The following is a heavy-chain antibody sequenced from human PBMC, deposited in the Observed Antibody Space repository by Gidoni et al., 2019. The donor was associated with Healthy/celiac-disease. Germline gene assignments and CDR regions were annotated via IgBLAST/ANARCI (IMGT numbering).Heavy chain of an antibody. CDR2: ISYDGSNK. CDR1: GFTFSSYG. CDR3: AKDRGYSAFDY. Sequence: QVQLVESGGGVVQPGRSLRLSCAASGFTFSSYGMHWVRQAPGKGLEWVAVISYDGSNKYYADSVKGRFTISRDNSKNTLYLQMNSLRAEDTAVYYCAKDRGYSAFDYWGQGTLVTVSS. J-gene: IGHJ4*02. V-gene: IGHV3-30*18. D-gene: IGHD3-10*01.